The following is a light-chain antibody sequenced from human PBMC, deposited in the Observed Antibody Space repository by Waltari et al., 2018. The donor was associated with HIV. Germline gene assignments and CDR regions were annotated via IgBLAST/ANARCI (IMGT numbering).Light chain of an antibody. V-gene: IGLV1-51*01. CDR1: HTNHGINH. CDR3: ATWDSALSGVL. Sequence: QSMLTQPPSVSATAGQRVTISCSGSHTNHGINHLSGYQLVPGTGPRPLLYDNDKRPSDTPDRFSASKSGTAGTLVISDLQTGDEADYFCATWDSALSGVLFGGGTSVIVL. CDR2: DND. J-gene: IGLJ2*01.